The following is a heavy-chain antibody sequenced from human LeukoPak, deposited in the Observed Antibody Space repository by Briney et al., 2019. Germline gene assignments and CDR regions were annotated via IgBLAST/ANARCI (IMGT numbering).Heavy chain of an antibody. CDR1: GGSISSYY. D-gene: IGHD2-2*01. V-gene: IGHV4-4*07. J-gene: IGHJ5*02. CDR2: IYSSGST. Sequence: SETLSLTCTVSGGSISSYYWSWIRQPTGKGLEWIGRIYSSGSTDYNPSLKSRVSISVDTSKNQFSLRLSSVTAADTAVYFCAREATPPLPAAMLSGFDPWGQGTLVTVSS. CDR3: AREATPPLPAAMLSGFDP.